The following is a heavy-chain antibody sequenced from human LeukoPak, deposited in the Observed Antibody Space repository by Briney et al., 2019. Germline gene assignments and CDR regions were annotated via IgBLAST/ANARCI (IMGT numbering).Heavy chain of an antibody. CDR1: GGSISSSSYY. CDR3: ARRSVAAAGIFDY. D-gene: IGHD6-13*01. J-gene: IGHJ4*02. V-gene: IGHV4-39*01. Sequence: PSETLSLTCTVSGGSISSSSYYWGWIRQPPGKGLEWIGSIYYSGSTYYNPSLKSRVTISVDTSKNQFSLKLSSVTAADTAVYYCARRSVAAAGIFDYWGQGTLVTVSS. CDR2: IYYSGST.